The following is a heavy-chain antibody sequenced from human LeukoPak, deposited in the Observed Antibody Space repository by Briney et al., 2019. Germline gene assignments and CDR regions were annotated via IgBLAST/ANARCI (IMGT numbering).Heavy chain of an antibody. CDR2: INHSGST. D-gene: IGHD3-22*01. CDR3: ARGRRGTMIVVVTSIAFDI. V-gene: IGHV4-39*07. CDR1: GGSISSSSYY. Sequence: SETLSLTCTVSGGSISSSSYYWGWIRQPPGKGLEWIGEINHSGSTNYNPSLKSRVTISVDTSKNQFSPKLSSVTAADTAVYYCARGRRGTMIVVVTSIAFDIWGQGTMVTVSS. J-gene: IGHJ3*02.